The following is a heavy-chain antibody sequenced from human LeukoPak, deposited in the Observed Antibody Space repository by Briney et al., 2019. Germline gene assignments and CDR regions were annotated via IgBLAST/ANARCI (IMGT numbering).Heavy chain of an antibody. CDR3: VREGRTTSGDDAFDI. Sequence: GGSLRLSCAASGFTFSSCGMHWVRQAPGKGLEWVANIRQDSVYKFFVDSVKGRFSISRDNDKNSLSLQMNSLRAEDTAMYYCVREGRTTSGDDAFDIWGQGTMVTVSS. J-gene: IGHJ3*02. CDR2: IRQDSVYK. V-gene: IGHV3-7*01. D-gene: IGHD1-14*01. CDR1: GFTFSSCG.